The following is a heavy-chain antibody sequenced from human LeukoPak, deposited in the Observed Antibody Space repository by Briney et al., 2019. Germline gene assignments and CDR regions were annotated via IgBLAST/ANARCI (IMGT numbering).Heavy chain of an antibody. CDR1: GGSISSSSYY. CDR3: ASLSPFDY. Sequence: SETLSLTCTVSGGSISSSSYYWGWICQPPGKGLEWIGEINHSGSTNYNPSLKSRVTISVDTSKNQFSLKLSSVTAADTAVYYCASLSPFDYWGQGTLVTVSS. V-gene: IGHV4-39*07. J-gene: IGHJ4*02. CDR2: INHSGST.